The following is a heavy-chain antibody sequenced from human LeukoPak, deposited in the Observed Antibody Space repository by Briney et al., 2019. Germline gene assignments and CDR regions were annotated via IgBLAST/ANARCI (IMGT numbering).Heavy chain of an antibody. J-gene: IGHJ4*02. CDR1: GYTFTGYY. V-gene: IGHV1-2*02. CDR3: ARGGVDYDSSGYYNY. Sequence: GASVKVSCKASGYTFTGYYIHWVRQAPGQGLEWMGWSSPNGGDTNYAQKFQGRVTMTRDTSISTAYMELSRLRSDDTAVYYCARGGVDYDSSGYYNYWGQGTLVTVSS. CDR2: SSPNGGDT. D-gene: IGHD3-22*01.